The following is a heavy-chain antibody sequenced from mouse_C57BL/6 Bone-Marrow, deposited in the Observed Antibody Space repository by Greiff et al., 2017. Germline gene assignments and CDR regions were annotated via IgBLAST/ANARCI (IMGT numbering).Heavy chain of an antibody. CDR2: IDPENGDT. CDR1: GFNIKDDY. D-gene: IGHD1-1*01. V-gene: IGHV14-4*01. Sequence: EVQLQQSGAELVRPGASVKLSCTASGFNIKDDYMPWVKQRPEQGLEWIGWIDPENGDTEYASKFQGKATITADTSSNTAYLQLSSLTSEDTAVYYCTTSYYEDYFDYWGQGTTLTVSS. CDR3: TTSYYEDYFDY. J-gene: IGHJ2*01.